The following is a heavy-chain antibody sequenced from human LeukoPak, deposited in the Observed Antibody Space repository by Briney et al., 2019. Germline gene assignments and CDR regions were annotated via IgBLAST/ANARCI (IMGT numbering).Heavy chain of an antibody. V-gene: IGHV3-21*04. Sequence: GGSLRLSCAASGFTFSSYSMNWVRQAPGKGLEWVSSISSSSSYIYYADSVKGRFTISRDNSKSTLYLQMNSLRAEDTAVYYCAKVRWIAVTTTFDCWGQGTLVTVSS. CDR3: AKVRWIAVTTTFDC. CDR1: GFTFSSYS. CDR2: ISSSSSYI. J-gene: IGHJ5*01. D-gene: IGHD4-17*01.